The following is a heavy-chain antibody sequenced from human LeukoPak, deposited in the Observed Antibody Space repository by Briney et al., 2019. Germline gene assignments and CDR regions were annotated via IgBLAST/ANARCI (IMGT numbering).Heavy chain of an antibody. J-gene: IGHJ3*02. CDR1: GGTFSSYA. Sequence: GASVKVSCKASGGTFSSYAISWVRQAPGQGLEWMGGIIPIFGTANYAQKFQGRVTITADESTSTAYMELSSLRSEDTAVYYCARDQPGSGYSRGAFDIWGQGTMVTVSS. D-gene: IGHD3-22*01. CDR3: ARDQPGSGYSRGAFDI. V-gene: IGHV1-69*13. CDR2: IIPIFGTA.